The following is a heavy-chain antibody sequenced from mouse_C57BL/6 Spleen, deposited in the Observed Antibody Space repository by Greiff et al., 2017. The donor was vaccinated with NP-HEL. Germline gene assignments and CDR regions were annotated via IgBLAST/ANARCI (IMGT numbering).Heavy chain of an antibody. CDR2: IYPSDSET. CDR1: GYTFTSYW. J-gene: IGHJ3*01. V-gene: IGHV1-61*01. Sequence: VQLQQPGAELVRPGSSVKLSCKASGYTFTSYWMDWVKQRPGQGLEWIGNIYPSDSETHYNQKFKDKATLTVDKSSSTAYMQLSSLTSEDSAVYYCARRARSSYGYWGQGTLVTVSA. CDR3: ARRARSSYGY. D-gene: IGHD1-1*01.